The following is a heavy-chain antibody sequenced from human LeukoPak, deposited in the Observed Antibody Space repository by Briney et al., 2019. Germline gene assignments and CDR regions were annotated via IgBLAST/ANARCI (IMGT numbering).Heavy chain of an antibody. D-gene: IGHD6-19*01. CDR2: FSWNSGSI. J-gene: IGHJ4*02. Sequence: GGSLRLSCGPSGFTFYDYAMLCLRQARGKGREWVSGFSWNSGSIGYADSVKGRFTNSRDNSKNSLYLQMNSLRTEDTALYYCAKDIRGSSGWYHFDYWGQGTLVTVSS. V-gene: IGHV3-9*01. CDR3: AKDIRGSSGWYHFDY. CDR1: GFTFYDYA.